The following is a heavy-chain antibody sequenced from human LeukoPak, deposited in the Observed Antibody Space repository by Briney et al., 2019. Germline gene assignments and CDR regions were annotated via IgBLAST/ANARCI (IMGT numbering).Heavy chain of an antibody. CDR2: ISSGGST. Sequence: AGGSLRLSCAASGFTVSSNYLSWVRQGPGKGLERVSVISSGGSTYYADSVKGRFTISRDNSENTLYLQMNSLRAEDTAVYFCARVGDVGWFDPWGQGTLVTVSS. CDR1: GFTVSSNY. V-gene: IGHV3-53*01. J-gene: IGHJ5*02. D-gene: IGHD2-21*02. CDR3: ARVGDVGWFDP.